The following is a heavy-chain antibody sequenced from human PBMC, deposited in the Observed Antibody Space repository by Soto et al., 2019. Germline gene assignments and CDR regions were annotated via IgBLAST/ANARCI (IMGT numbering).Heavy chain of an antibody. CDR2: IYYSGST. CDR1: GGSISSGGYY. CDR3: ARGVTMVRGVIHTPYFDY. V-gene: IGHV4-31*03. J-gene: IGHJ4*02. Sequence: QVQLQESGPGLVKPSQTLSLTCTVSGGSISSGGYYWSWIRQHPWKGLAWIGYIYYSGSTYYNPSLKSRVTISVDTSKNQFSLKLSSVTAADTAVYYCARGVTMVRGVIHTPYFDYWGQGTLVTVSS. D-gene: IGHD3-10*01.